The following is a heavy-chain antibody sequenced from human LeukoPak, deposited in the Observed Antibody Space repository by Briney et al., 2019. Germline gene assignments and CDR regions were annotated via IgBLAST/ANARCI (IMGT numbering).Heavy chain of an antibody. CDR1: GFTFSSYW. Sequence: PGGSLRLSCAASGFTFSSYWMHWVRQAPGKGLVWVSRINSDGSSTSYADSVKGRFTISRDNAKNTLYLQMNSLRAEDTAVYYCAKGHTNGIFDYWGQGTLVTVSS. V-gene: IGHV3-74*01. CDR2: INSDGSST. D-gene: IGHD1-26*01. J-gene: IGHJ4*02. CDR3: AKGHTNGIFDY.